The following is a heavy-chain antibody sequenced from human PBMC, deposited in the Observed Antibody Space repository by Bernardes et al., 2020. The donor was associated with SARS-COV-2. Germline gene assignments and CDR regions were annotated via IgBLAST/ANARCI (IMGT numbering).Heavy chain of an antibody. V-gene: IGHV3-11*03. CDR3: ARGPLIGTDDWGVRY. D-gene: IGHD7-27*01. J-gene: IGHJ4*02. Sequence: GGSLRLSCGGSGFTFSDYYMHWIRQAPGKGLEWITYISSTGSYATFADSVKGRFTISRDNAKNSLYLEMNSLRAEDTAVYYCARGPLIGTDDWGVRYWGQGTLVTVST. CDR2: ISSTGSYA. CDR1: GFTFSDYY.